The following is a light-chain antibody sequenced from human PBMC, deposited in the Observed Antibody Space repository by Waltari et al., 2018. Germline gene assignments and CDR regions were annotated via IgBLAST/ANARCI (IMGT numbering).Light chain of an antibody. CDR1: QSVSSN. V-gene: IGKV3-15*01. J-gene: IGKJ1*01. CDR3: QQYNNWPSWT. Sequence: EIVMTQSPATLSVSPGDRATLPCRASQSVSSNLAWYQQKPGQAPRLLIYGASTRATGIPARFSGSGSGTEFTLTISSLQSEDFAVYYCQQYNNWPSWTFGQGTKVEIK. CDR2: GAS.